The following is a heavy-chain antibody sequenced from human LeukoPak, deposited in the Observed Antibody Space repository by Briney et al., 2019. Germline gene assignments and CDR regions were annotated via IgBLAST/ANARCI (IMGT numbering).Heavy chain of an antibody. CDR1: GFTFSSYA. J-gene: IGHJ4*02. V-gene: IGHV3-23*01. D-gene: IGHD3-16*01. CDR3: AEAGHYDYVEGY. CDR2: ISGSGGST. Sequence: GGSLRLSCAASGFTFSSYAMSWVRQAPGKGLEWVSAISGSGGSTYYADSVKGRFTISRDNSKNTLYLQMNSLRAEDTAVYYCAEAGHYDYVEGYWGQGTLVTVSS.